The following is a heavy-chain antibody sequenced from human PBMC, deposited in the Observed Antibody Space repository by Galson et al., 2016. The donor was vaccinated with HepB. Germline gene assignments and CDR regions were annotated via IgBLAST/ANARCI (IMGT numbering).Heavy chain of an antibody. J-gene: IGHJ4*02. CDR3: ASNRYSSGWPIPAFDD. CDR2: IDPSDSYT. V-gene: IGHV5-10-1*01. CDR1: GYTFTSYW. D-gene: IGHD6-19*01. Sequence: QSGAEVKKPGESLRISCKASGYTFTSYWINWVRHMPGKGLEWMGRIDPSDSYTDYSPSFQGHVTISADKSISTAYLHWGGLKASDPAIYYCASNRYSSGWPIPAFDDWGQGILVTVSS.